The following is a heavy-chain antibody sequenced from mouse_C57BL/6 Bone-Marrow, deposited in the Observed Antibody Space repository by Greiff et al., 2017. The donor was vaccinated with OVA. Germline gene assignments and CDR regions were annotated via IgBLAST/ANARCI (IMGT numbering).Heavy chain of an antibody. CDR3: AREVGSYRYFDY. CDR1: GFTFSDYG. CDR2: ISSGSSTI. D-gene: IGHD1-1*01. J-gene: IGHJ2*01. V-gene: IGHV5-17*01. Sequence: DVKLVESGGGLVKPGGSLKLSCAASGFTFSDYGMHWVRQAPEKGLEWVAYISSGSSTIYYADTVKGRFTISRDNAKNTLFLQMTSLRSEDTAMYYCAREVGSYRYFDYWGQGTTLTVSS.